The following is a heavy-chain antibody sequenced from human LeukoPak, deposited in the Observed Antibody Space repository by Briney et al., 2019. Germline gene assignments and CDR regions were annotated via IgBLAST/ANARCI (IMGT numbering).Heavy chain of an antibody. J-gene: IGHJ4*02. CDR2: SYYTGST. D-gene: IGHD4-23*01. V-gene: IGHV4-39*07. CDR1: GGSISTTSYY. CDR3: ARAGGLNYYGGFSEFGY. Sequence: SETLSRTCTVSGGSISTTSYYWDWIRQPPGKGLKWIGSSYYTGSTFNNLCLKTRVTISLDTSKNQYSLKLRSVTAADTAVYYCARAGGLNYYGGFSEFGYWGQGTLVTVSS.